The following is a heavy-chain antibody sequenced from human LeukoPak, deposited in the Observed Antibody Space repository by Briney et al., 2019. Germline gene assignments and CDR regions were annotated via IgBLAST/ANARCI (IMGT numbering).Heavy chain of an antibody. CDR3: ARDQERYYYDSSGPSY. CDR2: IWYDGSNK. D-gene: IGHD3-22*01. CDR1: GFTFSSYG. Sequence: GGSLRLSCAASGFTFSSYGMPWVRQAPGKGLEWVAVIWYDGSNKYYADSVKGRFTIPRDNSKNTLYLQMNSLRAEDTAVYYCARDQERYYYDSSGPSYWGQGTLVTVSS. V-gene: IGHV3-33*01. J-gene: IGHJ4*02.